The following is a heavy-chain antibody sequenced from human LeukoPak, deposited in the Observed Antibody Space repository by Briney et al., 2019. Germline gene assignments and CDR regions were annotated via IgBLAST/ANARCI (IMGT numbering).Heavy chain of an antibody. Sequence: SETLSLTCTLSGDSISSSYWSWIRQPPGKGLEWIGCMYNSGSTNYNPSLKSRVTVAVDMSKNQVSLKLSSVTAADTAVYYCARNRWFDSWGQGTLVTVSS. J-gene: IGHJ5*01. CDR3: ARNRWFDS. CDR1: GDSISSSY. CDR2: MYNSGST. V-gene: IGHV4-59*01.